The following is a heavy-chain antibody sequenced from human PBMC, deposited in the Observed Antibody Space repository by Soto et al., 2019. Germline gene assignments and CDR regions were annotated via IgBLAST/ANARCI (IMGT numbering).Heavy chain of an antibody. J-gene: IGHJ5*02. V-gene: IGHV4-30-4*01. Sequence: SETLSLTCTVSGGSISSGDYYWSWIRQPPGKGLEWIGYIYYSGSTYYNPSLKSRVTISVDTSKNQFSLKLSSVTAADTAVYYCARGFIVLVPAAPVWFDPWGQGTLVTV. CDR1: GGSISSGDYY. D-gene: IGHD2-2*01. CDR3: ARGFIVLVPAAPVWFDP. CDR2: IYYSGST.